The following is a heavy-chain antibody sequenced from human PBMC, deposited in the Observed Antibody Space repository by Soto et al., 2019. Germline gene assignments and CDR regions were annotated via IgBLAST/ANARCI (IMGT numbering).Heavy chain of an antibody. CDR3: ARGAATKIVVVLYDAFAI. CDR2: IIPVFGTA. D-gene: IGHD3-22*01. J-gene: IGHJ3*02. V-gene: IGHV1-69*13. Sequence: SVKVSCKASGATLNTFINYVITWVRQAPGQGLEWMGGIIPVFGTANYAQKLQGRVTISADESTRTAYMELSSLRSEDTAVYYCARGAATKIVVVLYDAFAIWGQGTMVTVSS. CDR1: GATLNTFINYV.